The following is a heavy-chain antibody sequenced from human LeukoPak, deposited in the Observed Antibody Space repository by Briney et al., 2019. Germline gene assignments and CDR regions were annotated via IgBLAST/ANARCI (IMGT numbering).Heavy chain of an antibody. D-gene: IGHD6-13*01. J-gene: IGHJ5*02. Sequence: TGGSLRLSCAASGFTFSIYAMSWVRQAPGKGLEWVSAISGSGGSTYYADSVKGRFTISRDNSKNTLYLQMNSLRAEDTAVYYCAKAGYSSSWYYEGNWFDPWGQGTLVTVSS. CDR1: GFTFSIYA. CDR2: ISGSGGST. CDR3: AKAGYSSSWYYEGNWFDP. V-gene: IGHV3-23*01.